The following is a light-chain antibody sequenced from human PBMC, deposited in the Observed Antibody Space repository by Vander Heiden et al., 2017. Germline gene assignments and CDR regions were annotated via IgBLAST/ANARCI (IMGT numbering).Light chain of an antibody. CDR2: GAS. CDR3: QQYGSSPPLT. CDR1: QSVSSSY. J-gene: IGKJ4*01. V-gene: IGKV3-20*01. Sequence: EFVLSKSPGPLSFSPGERATLTCRGSQSVSSSYLAWYQQKPGQAPSRLIYGASSRATGITDRFSGSGSGTDFTLTISRLEPEDFAVYYCQQYGSSPPLTFGGGTKVEIK.